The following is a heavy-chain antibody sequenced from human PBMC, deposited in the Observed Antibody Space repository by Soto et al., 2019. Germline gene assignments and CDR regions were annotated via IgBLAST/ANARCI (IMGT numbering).Heavy chain of an antibody. CDR2: IHRDEIEK. CDR1: TFPFSTYW. J-gene: IGHJ6*02. Sequence: PGGSLRLSCAASTFPFSTYWMTWVRQAPGKGLEWVANIHRDEIEKYYMDSVKGRFTISRDNAKNSLYLQMTSLRAEDTAVYYCAGGNALHVWGQGTTVTVSS. V-gene: IGHV3-7*01. CDR3: AGGNALHV.